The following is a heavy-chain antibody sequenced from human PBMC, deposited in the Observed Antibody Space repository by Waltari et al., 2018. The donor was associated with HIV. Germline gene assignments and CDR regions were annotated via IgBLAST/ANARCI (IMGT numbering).Heavy chain of an antibody. CDR1: VPSLTSDNYY. CDR2: VYYRGST. Sequence: QVQLQESGPGLVKPSQTLSLTCNVSVPSLTSDNYYWAWIRQHPQRGLECIGFVYYRGSTFSNPSFKSRATISVDTSKNQFSLKLTSMTAADTAVYYCARVLYWYFDLWGRGTLVTVSS. V-gene: IGHV4-31*02. CDR3: ARVLYWYFDL. J-gene: IGHJ2*01.